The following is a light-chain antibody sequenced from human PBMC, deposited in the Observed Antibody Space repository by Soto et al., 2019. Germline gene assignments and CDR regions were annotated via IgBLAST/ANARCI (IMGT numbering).Light chain of an antibody. CDR3: QQYGTSPVT. CDR2: GVS. V-gene: IGKV3-20*01. CDR1: QSVGSN. J-gene: IGKJ5*01. Sequence: EIVLTQSPGTLSLSPGERATLSCTASQSVGSNFAWYQQKPGQAPRLLIYGVSNRVTSIPDRFTGSGSGTDFTLTISRLEPEDFAMFYCQQYGTSPVTFGQGTRLDIK.